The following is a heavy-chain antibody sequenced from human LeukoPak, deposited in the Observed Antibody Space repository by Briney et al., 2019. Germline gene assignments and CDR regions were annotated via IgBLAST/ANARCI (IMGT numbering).Heavy chain of an antibody. D-gene: IGHD5-18*01. CDR1: GGSISSSSYY. CDR2: IYYSGST. CDR3: ARGGYNSGFGVDAFDI. Sequence: SETLSLTCTVSGGSISSSSYYWGWIRQPPGKGLEWIGSIYYSGSTYYNPSLKSRVTISVDTSKNQFSLKLSSVTVADTAVYYCARGGYNSGFGVDAFDIRGQGTMVTVSS. J-gene: IGHJ3*02. V-gene: IGHV4-39*07.